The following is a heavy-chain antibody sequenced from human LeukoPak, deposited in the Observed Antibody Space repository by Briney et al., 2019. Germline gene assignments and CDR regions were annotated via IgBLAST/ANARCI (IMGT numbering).Heavy chain of an antibody. J-gene: IGHJ4*03. D-gene: IGHD5-12*01. Sequence: GGSLRLSCAASGFTFRSYGMHWVRQAPGKGLQWVAVIWYDGSNKYYADSVKGRFTISRDNSKNTLSLQMNSLRAEDTAVYYCARDRGSGYDPGYFDYWGQGTLVTVSS. CDR2: IWYDGSNK. CDR1: GFTFRSYG. CDR3: ARDRGSGYDPGYFDY. V-gene: IGHV3-33*01.